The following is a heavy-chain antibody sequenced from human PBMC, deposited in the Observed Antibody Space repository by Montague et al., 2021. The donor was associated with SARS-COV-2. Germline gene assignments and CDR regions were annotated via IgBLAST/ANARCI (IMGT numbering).Heavy chain of an antibody. CDR1: GDSISTSTW. CDR2: IFHSGTI. V-gene: IGHV4-4*02. CDR3: ATLSRRTAAGTRDYFGLDV. J-gene: IGHJ6*02. Sequence: SETLSLTCRVSGDSISTSTWWTWVRQTPGKGLEWIGGIFHSGTINYNPSLKSRVSISVDKSNNQFSLRLSSLIAADTAVYYCATLSRRTAAGTRDYFGLDVWGQGTTVVVSS. D-gene: IGHD6-13*01.